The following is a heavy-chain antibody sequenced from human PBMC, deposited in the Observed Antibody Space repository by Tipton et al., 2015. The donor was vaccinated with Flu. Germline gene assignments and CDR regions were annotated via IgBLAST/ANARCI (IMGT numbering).Heavy chain of an antibody. CDR1: GYTFPDYF. Sequence: QLVQSGAEVKKPGASVKVSCKASGYTFPDYFLHWVRQAPGQGLEWMGRINPTSGGTNYAQKFQGRVTMTRDTSVSTAYMELSRLRSDDTALYYCARDGQRWDNWFDPWGQGTLVTVSS. D-gene: IGHD6-13*01. J-gene: IGHJ5*02. V-gene: IGHV1-2*06. CDR2: INPTSGGT. CDR3: ARDGQRWDNWFDP.